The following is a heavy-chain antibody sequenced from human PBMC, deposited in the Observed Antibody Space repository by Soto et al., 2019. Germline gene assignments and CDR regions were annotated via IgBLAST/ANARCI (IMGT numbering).Heavy chain of an antibody. CDR2: ISSSSSYI. J-gene: IGHJ3*02. Sequence: EVQLVESGGGLVKPGGSLRLSCAASGFTFSSYSMNWVRQAPGKGLEWVSSISSSSSYIYYADSVKGRFTISRDNAKNSLYLQMNSLRAEDTAVYYCARDYPYYYDSSGIPRPAAFDIWGQGTMVTVSS. CDR3: ARDYPYYYDSSGIPRPAAFDI. D-gene: IGHD3-22*01. V-gene: IGHV3-21*01. CDR1: GFTFSSYS.